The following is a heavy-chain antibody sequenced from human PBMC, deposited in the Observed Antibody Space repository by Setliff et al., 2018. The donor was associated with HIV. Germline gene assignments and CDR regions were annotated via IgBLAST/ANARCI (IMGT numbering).Heavy chain of an antibody. CDR2: INPDTGGT. CDR3: ARDRGMTTVTHFDY. V-gene: IGHV1-2*02. CDR1: GYTFISND. J-gene: IGHJ4*02. Sequence: ASVKVSCKASGYTFISNDINWVRQTTGQGLEWVGWINPDTGGTNFAQKFRGRVTLTSATSISTAYMELSSLRSDDTAVYYCARDRGMTTVTHFDYWGQGTLVTVSS. D-gene: IGHD4-17*01.